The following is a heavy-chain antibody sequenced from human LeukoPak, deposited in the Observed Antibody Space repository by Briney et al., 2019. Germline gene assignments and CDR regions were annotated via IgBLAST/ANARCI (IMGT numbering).Heavy chain of an antibody. J-gene: IGHJ4*02. Sequence: PGGSLRLSCAASEFTFSIYTMAWVRQVPGKWLEWVSDISGRGDNTYYADSVKGRFTISRDNSKNTLYLQLNSLRADDTAAYYCAKAGRRGIVDFHYFDQWGQGTLVTVSS. CDR3: AKAGRRGIVDFHYFDQ. V-gene: IGHV3-23*01. D-gene: IGHD1-26*01. CDR1: EFTFSIYT. CDR2: ISGRGDNT.